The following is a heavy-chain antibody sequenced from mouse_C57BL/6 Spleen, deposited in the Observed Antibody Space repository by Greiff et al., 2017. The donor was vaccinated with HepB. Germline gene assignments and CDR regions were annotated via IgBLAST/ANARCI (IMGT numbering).Heavy chain of an antibody. CDR1: GYTFTDYE. J-gene: IGHJ3*01. CDR2: IDPETGGT. Sequence: QVQLQPSGAELVRPGASVTLSCKASGYTFTDYELHWVKQTPVHGLEWIGAIDPETGGTAYNQKFKGKAILTADKSSSTAYMELRSLTSEDSAVYYCTRGRGFAYWGQGTLVTVSA. V-gene: IGHV1-15*01. CDR3: TRGRGFAY.